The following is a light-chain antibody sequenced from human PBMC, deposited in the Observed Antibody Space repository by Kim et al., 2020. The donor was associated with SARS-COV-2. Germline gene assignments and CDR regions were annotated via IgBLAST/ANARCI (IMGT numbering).Light chain of an antibody. J-gene: IGKJ1*01. CDR2: KTS. CDR1: QSISRW. CDR3: QQYDSYWT. Sequence: SASVEDRVSITCRASQSISRWLAWYQQKPGKAPKLRIYKTSSLESGVPSRFSGSGSGTEFTLTIRSLQSDDFATYYCQQYDSYWTFGQGTKVDIK. V-gene: IGKV1-5*03.